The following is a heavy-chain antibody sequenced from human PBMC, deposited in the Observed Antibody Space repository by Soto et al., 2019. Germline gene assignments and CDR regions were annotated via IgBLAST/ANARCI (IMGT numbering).Heavy chain of an antibody. Sequence: PSETLSLTCSVSGGSINSSIYFWGWVRQPPGKGLEWIGSIYYSGSTYYNPSLRSRVTISVDTSKNQFSLKLSSVTAADTAVFYCARHYSSGSRNWFDPWGQGTLVTVSS. CDR1: GGSINSSIYF. D-gene: IGHD6-19*01. CDR3: ARHYSSGSRNWFDP. V-gene: IGHV4-39*01. J-gene: IGHJ5*02. CDR2: IYYSGST.